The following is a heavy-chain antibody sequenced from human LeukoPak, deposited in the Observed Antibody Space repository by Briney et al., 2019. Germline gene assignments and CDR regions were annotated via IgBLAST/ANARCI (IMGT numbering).Heavy chain of an antibody. CDR1: GFTFSSYS. V-gene: IGHV3-48*04. CDR3: ARDRGGSYFAIDY. Sequence: PGGSLRLSCAASGFTFSSYSLNWVRQAPGKGLEWVSFISSSSITIYYADPVKGRFTISRDNAEKSLYLQMNSLRAEDTAVYYCARDRGGSYFAIDYWGQGTLVTVSS. J-gene: IGHJ4*02. CDR2: ISSSSITI. D-gene: IGHD1-26*01.